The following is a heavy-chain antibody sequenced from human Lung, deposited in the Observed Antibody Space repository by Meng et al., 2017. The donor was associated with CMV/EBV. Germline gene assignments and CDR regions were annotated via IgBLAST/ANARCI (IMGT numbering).Heavy chain of an antibody. D-gene: IGHD3-16*01. CDR3: ARDYTEGDYFDY. CDR2: VYYTGTT. CDR1: GGSVTIGDYC. J-gene: IGHJ4*02. Sequence: VSGGSVTIGDYCWSWIRQPPGKGLEWIGYVYYTGTTYYNPSLKSRLTISIDTSKNQFSLHLRSVTAADTAVYYCARDYTEGDYFDYWGQGALVTVSS. V-gene: IGHV4-30-4*01.